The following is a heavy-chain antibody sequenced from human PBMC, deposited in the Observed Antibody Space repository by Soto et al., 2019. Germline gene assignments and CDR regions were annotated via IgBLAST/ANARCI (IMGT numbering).Heavy chain of an antibody. Sequence: SETLSLTCTVSGGSISSGDHCWSWVRQPPGKGLESIGYIYYSGTTYYNPSLKSRLTISVDTSKNQFSLKLSSVTAADTAVYYCATYYDSSGPTFDYWGQGALVTVSS. CDR2: IYYSGTT. CDR1: GGSISSGDHC. V-gene: IGHV4-30-4*01. D-gene: IGHD3-22*01. J-gene: IGHJ4*02. CDR3: ATYYDSSGPTFDY.